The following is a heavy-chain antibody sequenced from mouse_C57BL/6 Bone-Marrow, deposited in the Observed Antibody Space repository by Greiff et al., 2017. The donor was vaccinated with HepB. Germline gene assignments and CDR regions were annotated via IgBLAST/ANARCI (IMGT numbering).Heavy chain of an antibody. J-gene: IGHJ4*01. CDR2: IYPGSGNT. Sequence: QVQLQQSGAELVRPGASVKLSCKASGYTFTDYYINWVKQRPGQGLEWIARIYPGSGNTYYNEKFKGKATLTAEKSSSTAYMQLSSLTSEDSAVYFCARWRLYGNYFYAMDYWGQGTSVTVSS. CDR3: ARWRLYGNYFYAMDY. CDR1: GYTFTDYY. D-gene: IGHD2-1*01. V-gene: IGHV1-76*01.